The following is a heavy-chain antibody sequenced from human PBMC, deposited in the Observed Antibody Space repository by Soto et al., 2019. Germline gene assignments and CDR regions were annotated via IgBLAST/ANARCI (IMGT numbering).Heavy chain of an antibody. Sequence: ASVKVSCTASGYTFTVYYMHWVRQAPGQGLEWMGWINPNSGGTNYAQKFQGWVTMTRDTSISTAYMELSRLRSDDTAVYYCARGDILTGYYEDYYYYGMDVWGQGTTVTVSS. D-gene: IGHD3-9*01. CDR3: ARGDILTGYYEDYYYYGMDV. V-gene: IGHV1-2*04. CDR1: GYTFTVYY. CDR2: INPNSGGT. J-gene: IGHJ6*02.